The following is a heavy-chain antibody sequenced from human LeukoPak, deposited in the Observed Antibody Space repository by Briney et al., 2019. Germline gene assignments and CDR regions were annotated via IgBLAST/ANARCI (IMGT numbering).Heavy chain of an antibody. CDR3: ARAKVGGVIIKSFDY. J-gene: IGHJ4*02. CDR1: GFTFSSYA. CDR2: ISGSGGST. Sequence: GGSLRLSCAASGFTFSSYAMSWVRQAPGKGLERVSAISGSGGSTYYADSVKGRFTISRDNSKNTLYLQMNSLRAEDTAVYYCARAKVGGVIIKSFDYWGQGTLVTVSS. V-gene: IGHV3-23*01. D-gene: IGHD3-10*01.